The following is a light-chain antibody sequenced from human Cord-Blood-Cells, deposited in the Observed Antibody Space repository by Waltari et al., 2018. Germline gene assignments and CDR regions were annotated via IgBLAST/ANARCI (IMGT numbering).Light chain of an antibody. V-gene: IGKV3-20*01. CDR2: GAS. CDR1: QSVSSSY. J-gene: IGKJ2*01. CDR3: QQYGSSPQYT. Sequence: EIVLTQSPGTLSLSTGERATLSCRASQSVSSSYLAWYQQKPGQAPRLLIYGASSRATGIPDRFSGSGSGTDFTLTISRLEPEDFAVYYCQQYGSSPQYTFGQGTKQEIK.